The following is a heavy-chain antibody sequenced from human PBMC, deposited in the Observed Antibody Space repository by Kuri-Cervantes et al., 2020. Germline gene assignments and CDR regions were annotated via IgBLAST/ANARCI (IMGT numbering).Heavy chain of an antibody. CDR3: ARAEYSSGWYVYFDY. J-gene: IGHJ4*02. Sequence: SGPTLVKPTQTLTLTCTFSGFSLSTSGMCVSWIRQPPGKGLEWIGYICYSGSTNYNPSLKSRVTISVDTSKNQFSLKLSSVTAADTAVYYRARAEYSSGWYVYFDYWGQGTLVTVSS. CDR1: GFSLSTSGMC. V-gene: IGHV4-61*08. D-gene: IGHD6-19*01. CDR2: ICYSGST.